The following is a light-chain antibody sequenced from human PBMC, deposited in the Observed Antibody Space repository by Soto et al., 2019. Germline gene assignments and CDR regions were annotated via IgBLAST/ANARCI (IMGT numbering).Light chain of an antibody. CDR2: DAS. CDR3: QQYNNLSSS. V-gene: IGKV1-5*01. CDR1: QNIGDW. Sequence: DVQMTQSPSTLSASPGDRVTITCRASQNIGDWLAWYQHKSGKAPQLLIYDASSLEAGVPSRFRGSGSGTDFSLIINSLQPDDFATYYCQQYNNLSSSFGQGTKVDVK. J-gene: IGKJ1*01.